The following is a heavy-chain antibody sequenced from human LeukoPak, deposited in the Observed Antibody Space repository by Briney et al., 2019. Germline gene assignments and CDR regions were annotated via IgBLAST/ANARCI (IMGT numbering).Heavy chain of an antibody. Sequence: SGTLSLTCAVSGGSISSNNWWSWVRQPPGKGLEWIGNIYHSGTTHYNPSLKSRVTISVDKSKNQFSLKLSSVTAADTAVYYCARCALVAYFDYWGQGTLVTVSS. CDR2: IYHSGTT. D-gene: IGHD5-12*01. V-gene: IGHV4-4*02. CDR1: GGSISSNNW. CDR3: ARCALVAYFDY. J-gene: IGHJ4*02.